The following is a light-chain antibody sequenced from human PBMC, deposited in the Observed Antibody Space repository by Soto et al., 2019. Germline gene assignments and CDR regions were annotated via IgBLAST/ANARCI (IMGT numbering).Light chain of an antibody. Sequence: QAVVTQEPSLTVSPGGTVTLTCGSSTGAVTSGHYPYWFQQRPGQAPKILIYDANNKYPWTPARFSGSLFGGKATLTLSGAQPEDEAEYYCLLQYSEIRVFGGGTKVTVL. CDR2: DAN. J-gene: IGLJ3*02. V-gene: IGLV7-46*01. CDR1: TGAVTSGHY. CDR3: LLQYSEIRV.